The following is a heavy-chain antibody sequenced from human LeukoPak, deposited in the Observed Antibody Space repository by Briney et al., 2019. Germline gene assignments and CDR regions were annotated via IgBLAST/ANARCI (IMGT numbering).Heavy chain of an antibody. D-gene: IGHD2-15*01. CDR2: ISGSGGST. Sequence: GGSLRLSCAVSGFTFRSYAMSWVRQAPGKGVEWVSGISGSGGSTDYADSVKGRFIISRDNSKNTLYLQMNSLRVEDTAVYYCAKDLWGFVEVAAIFDYWGQGTLVTVSS. J-gene: IGHJ4*02. V-gene: IGHV3-23*01. CDR1: GFTFRSYA. CDR3: AKDLWGFVEVAAIFDY.